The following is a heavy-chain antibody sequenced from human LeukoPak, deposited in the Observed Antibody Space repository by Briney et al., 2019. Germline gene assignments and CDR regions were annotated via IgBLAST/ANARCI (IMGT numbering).Heavy chain of an antibody. D-gene: IGHD3-10*01. Sequence: PSETLSLTCTVSGGSISSSSHYWGWIRQPPDKGLEWIATIYYTGTTYYNPSLKSRVTISVDTSKNQFSLKLSSVTAADTAVYYCARDYGPDAFDIWGQGTMVTVSS. J-gene: IGHJ3*02. CDR3: ARDYGPDAFDI. CDR2: IYYTGTT. CDR1: GGSISSSSHY. V-gene: IGHV4-39*07.